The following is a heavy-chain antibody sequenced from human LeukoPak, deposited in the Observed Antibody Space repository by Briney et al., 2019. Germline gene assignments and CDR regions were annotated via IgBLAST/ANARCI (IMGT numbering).Heavy chain of an antibody. J-gene: IGHJ5*02. Sequence: TSXKVSCKASGFTFSTSAVQWVRQARGQRLEWIGWIVVGSGDTKYAQELQGRLTITRDMSTNTAYMELSSLRSEDTAVYYCAAERYSDSCCWFDPWGQGTLVTVSS. D-gene: IGHD1-26*01. CDR3: AAERYSDSCCWFDP. CDR2: IVVGSGDT. V-gene: IGHV1-58*01. CDR1: GFTFSTSA.